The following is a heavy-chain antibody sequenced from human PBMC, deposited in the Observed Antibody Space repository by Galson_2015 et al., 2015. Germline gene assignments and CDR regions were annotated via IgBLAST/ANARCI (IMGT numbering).Heavy chain of an antibody. Sequence: SLRLSCAASGFTFSSYGMHWVRQAPGKGLEWVAVIWYDGSNKYYADSVKGRFTISRDNSKNTLYLQMNSLRAEDTAVYYCARDKGFGYCTGGVCSLGYAFDIWGQGTMVTVSS. V-gene: IGHV3-33*01. CDR2: IWYDGSNK. CDR3: ARDKGFGYCTGGVCSLGYAFDI. CDR1: GFTFSSYG. J-gene: IGHJ3*02. D-gene: IGHD2-8*02.